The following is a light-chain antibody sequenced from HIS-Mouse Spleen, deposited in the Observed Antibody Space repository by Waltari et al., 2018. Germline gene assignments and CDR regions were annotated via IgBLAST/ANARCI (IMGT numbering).Light chain of an antibody. CDR3: QAWDSSYSV. CDR1: KLGDKY. V-gene: IGLV3-1*01. Sequence: SYELTQPPSVSVSPGQTASITCSGDKLGDKYACWYQQKPGQSPVLVIYQDSKRPSGIHGRFSGSKSGNTATLTLSGTQAMDEADYYCQAWDSSYSVFGGGTKLTVL. CDR2: QDS. J-gene: IGLJ2*01.